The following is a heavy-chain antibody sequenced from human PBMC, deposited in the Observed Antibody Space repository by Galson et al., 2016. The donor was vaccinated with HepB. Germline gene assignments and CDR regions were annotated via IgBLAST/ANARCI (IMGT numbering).Heavy chain of an antibody. V-gene: IGHV3-23*01. CDR2: ISGSGGST. D-gene: IGHD3-22*01. CDR3: AKERGVDYFDTSGDAFDI. J-gene: IGHJ3*02. Sequence: SLRLSCAASGFTFNSYAMSWVRPAPGKGLDWVSGISGSGGSTFHADSVKGRFTISRDNYNNTLYLRMNSLRVEDTAIYYCAKERGVDYFDTSGDAFDIWGQGTMVTVS. CDR1: GFTFNSYA.